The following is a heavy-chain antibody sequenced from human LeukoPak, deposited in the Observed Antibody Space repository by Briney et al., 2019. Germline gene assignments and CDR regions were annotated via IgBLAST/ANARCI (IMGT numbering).Heavy chain of an antibody. V-gene: IGHV3-23*01. J-gene: IGHJ4*02. Sequence: PGGSLRLFCAVSEVTFSSPVMAWVRQAPGKGLEWVSGMTIRTVSGGEIHYADSVKGRFTISRDESKDTLFLQMNSLRAEDTAIYYRVTGRRDSGGYHYSFDYWGQGTLVAVSS. CDR3: VTGRRDSGGYHYSFDY. CDR1: EVTFSSPV. CDR2: IRTVSGGEI. D-gene: IGHD3-22*01.